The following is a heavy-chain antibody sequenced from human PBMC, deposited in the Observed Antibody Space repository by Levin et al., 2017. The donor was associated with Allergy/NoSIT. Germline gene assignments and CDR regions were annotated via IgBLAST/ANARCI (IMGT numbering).Heavy chain of an antibody. Sequence: PGGSLRLSCAASGFSFNSYGMSWVRQAPGKGLEWVSVISGSGGSTYYADSVKGRFTISRDNSKNTLYRQMDSLRAEDTAVYYCAKDRNRMRLVVTAIDFWGQGTLVTVSS. CDR3: AKDRNRMRLVVTAIDF. CDR1: GFSFNSYG. V-gene: IGHV3-23*01. CDR2: ISGSGGST. J-gene: IGHJ4*02. D-gene: IGHD2-21*02.